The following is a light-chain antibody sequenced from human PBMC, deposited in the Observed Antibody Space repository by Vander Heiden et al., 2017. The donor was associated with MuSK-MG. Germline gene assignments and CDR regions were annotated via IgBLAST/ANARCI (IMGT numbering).Light chain of an antibody. CDR1: SSDVGDSDH. V-gene: IGLV2-8*01. CDR3: HSYARTNNV. Sequence: QSALTQSPSASGSLGQSVTISCTGTSSDVGDSDHASWYQQYPGRAPKLIIYEVSKRPSGVPDRFSGSKSGNTASLTVSGLQAEDEADYYCHSYARTNNVFGGGTRLTVL. CDR2: EVS. J-gene: IGLJ2*01.